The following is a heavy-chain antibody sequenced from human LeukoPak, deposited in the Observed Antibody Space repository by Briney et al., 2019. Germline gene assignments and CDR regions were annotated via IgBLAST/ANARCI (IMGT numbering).Heavy chain of an antibody. CDR1: GGSISSYY. V-gene: IGHV4-4*07. CDR2: IYTSGST. Sequence: SETLSLTCTVSGGSISSYYWSWIRQPAGKGLEWIGRIYTSGSTNYNPSLKSRVTMSVDTSKNQFSLKLSSVTAADTAVYYCARELGVAAAGFSPYDAFDIWGQGTMVTVSS. CDR3: ARELGVAAAGFSPYDAFDI. D-gene: IGHD6-13*01. J-gene: IGHJ3*02.